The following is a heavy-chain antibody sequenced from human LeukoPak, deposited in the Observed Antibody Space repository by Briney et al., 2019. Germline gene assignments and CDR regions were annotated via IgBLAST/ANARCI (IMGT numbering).Heavy chain of an antibody. CDR2: IYSGGST. D-gene: IGHD3-16*01. J-gene: IGHJ4*02. V-gene: IGHV3-53*01. Sequence: PGGSLRLSCAASGFTFSSYGMSWVRQAPGKGLEWVSVIYSGGSTYYADSVKGRFTISRDNSKNTLYLQMNSLRAEDTAVYYCARAVGEYDYVWGSYYFDYWGQGTLVTVSS. CDR1: GFTFSSYG. CDR3: ARAVGEYDYVWGSYYFDY.